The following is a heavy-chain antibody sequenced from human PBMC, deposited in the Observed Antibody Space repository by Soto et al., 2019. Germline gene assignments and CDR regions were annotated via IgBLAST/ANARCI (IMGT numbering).Heavy chain of an antibody. V-gene: IGHV3-7*05. Sequence: GGSLRLSCAASGFTFSGYWMSWVRQAPGKGLEWVANIKQDGSEKYYVDSVKGRFTISRDNAKNSLYLQMNSLRAEDTAVYYCAREGGSNGYSCGDSDYWRQGTLVTVSS. J-gene: IGHJ4*02. CDR3: AREGGSNGYSCGDSDY. CDR2: IKQDGSEK. D-gene: IGHD5-18*01. CDR1: GFTFSGYW.